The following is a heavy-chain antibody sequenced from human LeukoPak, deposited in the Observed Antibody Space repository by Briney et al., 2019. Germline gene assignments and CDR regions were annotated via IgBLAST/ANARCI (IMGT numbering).Heavy chain of an antibody. CDR1: GGSFSGYY. V-gene: IGHV4-34*01. CDR2: INHSGST. D-gene: IGHD3-10*01. Sequence: SETLSLICAVYGGSFSGYYWSWIRQPPGKGLEWIGEINHSGSTNYNPSLKSRVTISVDTSKNQFSLKLSSVTAADTAVYYCASMDYYGSGSYYNGPGAFDIWGQGTMVTVSS. CDR3: ASMDYYGSGSYYNGPGAFDI. J-gene: IGHJ3*02.